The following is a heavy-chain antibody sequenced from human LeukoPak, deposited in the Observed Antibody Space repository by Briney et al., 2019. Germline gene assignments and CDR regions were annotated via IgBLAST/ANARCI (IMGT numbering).Heavy chain of an antibody. D-gene: IGHD3-22*01. J-gene: IGHJ4*02. CDR3: AKDFSGYIDY. Sequence: GGSLRLSCAASGFTFDDYGMHWVRQPPGKGLEWVSLFSGDGGSTYYADSVKGRFTISRDNRKNSLYLEMNSLTTEDSAIYYCAKDFSGYIDYWGPGTLVTVSS. CDR2: FSGDGGST. CDR1: GFTFDDYG. V-gene: IGHV3-43*02.